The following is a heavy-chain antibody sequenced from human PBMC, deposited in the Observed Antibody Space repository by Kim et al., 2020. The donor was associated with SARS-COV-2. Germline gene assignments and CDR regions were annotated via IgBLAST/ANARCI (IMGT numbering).Heavy chain of an antibody. CDR1: GFTFSSYA. J-gene: IGHJ4*02. V-gene: IGHV3-23*01. Sequence: GGSLRLSCAASGFTFSSYAMSWVRQAPGKGLEWVSAISGSGGSTYYADSVKGRFTISRDNSKNTLYLQMNSLRAEDTAVYYCAGLLADQDYGDYVKISDQRDYWGQGTLVTVSS. D-gene: IGHD4-17*01. CDR2: ISGSGGST. CDR3: AGLLADQDYGDYVKISDQRDY.